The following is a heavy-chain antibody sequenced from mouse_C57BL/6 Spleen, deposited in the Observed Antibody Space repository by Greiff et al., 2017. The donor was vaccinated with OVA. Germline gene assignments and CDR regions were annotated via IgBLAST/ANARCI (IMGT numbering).Heavy chain of an antibody. Sequence: VQLQQPGAELVKPGASVKLSCKASGYTFTSYWMHWVKQRPGQGLEWIGMIHPNSGSTNYNEKFKSKATLTVDKSSSTAYMQLSSLTSEDSAVYYCARETTVVVKDYWGQGTTLTVSS. D-gene: IGHD1-1*01. CDR1: GYTFTSYW. CDR3: ARETTVVVKDY. J-gene: IGHJ2*01. CDR2: IHPNSGST. V-gene: IGHV1-64*01.